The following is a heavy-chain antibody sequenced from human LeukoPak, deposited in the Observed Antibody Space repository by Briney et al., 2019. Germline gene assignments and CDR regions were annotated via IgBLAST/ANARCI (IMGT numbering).Heavy chain of an antibody. CDR1: GFTFSHYS. CDR3: ARGLYGSGKYYFDY. CDR2: ISSSSSTI. V-gene: IGHV3-48*01. J-gene: IGHJ4*02. D-gene: IGHD3-10*01. Sequence: PGGSLRLSCAASGFTFSHYSINWVRQAPGKGLEWVSYISSSSSTIYYADSVKGRFTISRDNAKSSLYLQMNSPRAEDTAVYYCARGLYGSGKYYFDYWGQGTLVTVSS.